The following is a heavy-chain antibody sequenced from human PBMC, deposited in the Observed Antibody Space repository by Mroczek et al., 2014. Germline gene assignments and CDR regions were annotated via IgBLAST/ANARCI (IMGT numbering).Heavy chain of an antibody. CDR2: INAGNGNT. V-gene: IGHV1-3*01. CDR1: GYTFTSYA. Sequence: QLVQSGAEVKKPGASVKVSCRASGYTFTSYAMHWVRQAPGQRLEWMGWINAGNGNTKYSQKFQGRVTITRDTSASTAYMELSSLRSEDTAVYYCARTWIQLYYYGMDVWGQGTTVTVSS. D-gene: IGHD5-18*01. J-gene: IGHJ6*02. CDR3: ARTWIQLYYYGMDV.